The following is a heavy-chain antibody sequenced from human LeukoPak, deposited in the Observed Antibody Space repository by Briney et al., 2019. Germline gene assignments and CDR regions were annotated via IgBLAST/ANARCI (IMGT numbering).Heavy chain of an antibody. J-gene: IGHJ4*02. V-gene: IGHV4-30-4*08. Sequence: SQTLSLTCTVSGGSISSGDYYWSWIRQPPGKGLEWIGYIYYSGSTYYNPSLKSRVTISVDTSKNQFSLKLSSVTAADTAVYYCARERVTIVGATTGLDYWGQGTLVTVSS. CDR2: IYYSGST. D-gene: IGHD1-26*01. CDR3: ARERVTIVGATTGLDY. CDR1: GGSISSGDYY.